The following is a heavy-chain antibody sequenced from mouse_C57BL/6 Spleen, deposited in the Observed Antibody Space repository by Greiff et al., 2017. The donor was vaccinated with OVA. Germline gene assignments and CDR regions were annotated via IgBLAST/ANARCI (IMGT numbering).Heavy chain of an antibody. J-gene: IGHJ2*01. V-gene: IGHV1-84*01. CDR2: IYTGSGNT. CDR3: ARYDWDVDY. D-gene: IGHD4-1*01. Sequence: QVQLQQSGPELVKPGASVKISCKASGYTFTDYYINWVKQRPGQGLEWIGWIYTGSGNTKYNEKFKGKATLTVDTSSSTAYMQLSSLTSEDSAVYFCARYDWDVDYWGQGTTLTVSS. CDR1: GYTFTDYY.